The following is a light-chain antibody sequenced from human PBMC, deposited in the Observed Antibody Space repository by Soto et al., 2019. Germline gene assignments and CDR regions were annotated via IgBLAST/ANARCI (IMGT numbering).Light chain of an antibody. CDR2: DAA. CDR1: TGGVTSGHW. Sequence: QAVVTQEPSMTVSPGGTVTLTCGSSTGGVTSGHWPYCFQQKAGQAPRTLIYDAANKHSWTPARFSGSLLGGKAALTLSGAQPEDEDEYYCSLSFGGTVVFGGGTKLTVL. V-gene: IGLV7-46*01. CDR3: SLSFGGTVV. J-gene: IGLJ2*01.